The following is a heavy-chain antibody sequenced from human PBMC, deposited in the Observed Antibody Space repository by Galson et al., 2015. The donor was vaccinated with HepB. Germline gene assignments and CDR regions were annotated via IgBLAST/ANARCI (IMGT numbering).Heavy chain of an antibody. CDR2: ITSKANNYAT. Sequence: SLRLSCAASGFTFSGSAIHWVRQASGKGLEWVGRITSKANNYATGYVASLKGRLTISRDDSKNTAYLRMKSLKTEDTAVYYCIRMADLSGYSSSWGQGTLVTVSS. V-gene: IGHV3-73*01. D-gene: IGHD6-13*01. CDR1: GFTFSGSA. CDR3: IRMADLSGYSSS. J-gene: IGHJ4*02.